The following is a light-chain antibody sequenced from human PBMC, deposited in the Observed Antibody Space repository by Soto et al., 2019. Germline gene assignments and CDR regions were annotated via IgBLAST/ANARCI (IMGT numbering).Light chain of an antibody. CDR3: QQYGSSPPT. CDR2: GAS. V-gene: IGKV3-20*01. Sequence: EIVLTQSPGTLSLSPGERATLSCRASQSVSSSYLAWYQQKPGQAPRLLIYGASSRATDIPDRFSGSGSGTDFTLTISRXEPEDFAVYYCQQYGSSPPTFGPGTKVDIK. J-gene: IGKJ3*01. CDR1: QSVSSSY.